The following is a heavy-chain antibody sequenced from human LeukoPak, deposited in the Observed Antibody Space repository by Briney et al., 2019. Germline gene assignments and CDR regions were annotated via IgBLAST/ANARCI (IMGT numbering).Heavy chain of an antibody. CDR3: ARDLGTRKSIAFAD. V-gene: IGHV3-21*01. D-gene: IGHD6-6*01. J-gene: IGHJ1*01. CDR1: GFSFSSYR. Sequence: GGSLRLSCAASGFSFSSYRMNWVRQAPGKGLEWVASISSNNGYIYYADSVKGRFTISRDNGENSLHLQMNSLRAEDAAVYYCARDLGTRKSIAFADWGQGPLVRVSS. CDR2: ISSNNGYI.